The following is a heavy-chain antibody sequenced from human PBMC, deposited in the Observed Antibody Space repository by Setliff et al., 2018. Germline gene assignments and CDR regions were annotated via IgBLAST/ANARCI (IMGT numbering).Heavy chain of an antibody. D-gene: IGHD6-19*01. Sequence: PRESLKISCKGSGYSFTSYWIGWVRQMPGKGLEWMGIIYPGDSDARYSPSFQGQVTISADKSISTAYLQWSSLKASDTAMYYCARQIGSSLSHFYYYMDVWGKGTTVTVSS. V-gene: IGHV5-51*01. J-gene: IGHJ6*03. CDR1: GYSFTSYW. CDR3: ARQIGSSLSHFYYYMDV. CDR2: IYPGDSDA.